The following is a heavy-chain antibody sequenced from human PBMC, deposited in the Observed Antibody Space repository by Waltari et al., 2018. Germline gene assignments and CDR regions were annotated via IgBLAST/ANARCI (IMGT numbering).Heavy chain of an antibody. CDR3: ASALLMGAREAFDI. CDR2: IYHSGST. D-gene: IGHD2-8*01. CDR1: GYSISSGYY. V-gene: IGHV4-38-2*02. J-gene: IGHJ3*02. Sequence: QVQLQESGPGLVKPSETLSLTCTVSGYSISSGYYWGWIRQPPGKGLEWIGSIYHSGSTYYNPSLKSRVTISVDTSKNQFSLKLSSVTAADTAVYYCASALLMGAREAFDIWGQGTMVTVSS.